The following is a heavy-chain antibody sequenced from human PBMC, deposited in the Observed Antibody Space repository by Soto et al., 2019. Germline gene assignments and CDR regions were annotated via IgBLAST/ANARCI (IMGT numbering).Heavy chain of an antibody. J-gene: IGHJ6*02. CDR2: INPNSGDT. CDR1: GYTFTNFG. Sequence: ASVKVSCKASGYTFTNFGISWVRQAPGQGLEWMGWINPNSGDTKYAQKFQGWVTMTRYTSINIAYMELTRLKYDDTAVYYCARDALGSSNFDYHYYGMDVWGQGTAVTVSS. V-gene: IGHV1-2*04. CDR3: ARDALGSSNFDYHYYGMDV. D-gene: IGHD3-16*01.